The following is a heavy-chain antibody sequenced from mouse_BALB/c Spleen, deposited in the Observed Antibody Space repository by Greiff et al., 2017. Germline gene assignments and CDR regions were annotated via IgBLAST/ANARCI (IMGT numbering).Heavy chain of an antibody. J-gene: IGHJ1*01. D-gene: IGHD1-2*01. Sequence: VKLMESGPGLVQPSQSLSITCTVSGFSLTSYGVHWVRQSPGKGLEWLGVIWSGGSTDYNAAFISRLSISKDNSKSQVFFKMNSLQANDTAIYYCASLRLRGYFDVWGAGTTVTVSS. V-gene: IGHV2-2*02. CDR1: GFSLTSYG. CDR3: ASLRLRGYFDV. CDR2: IWSGGST.